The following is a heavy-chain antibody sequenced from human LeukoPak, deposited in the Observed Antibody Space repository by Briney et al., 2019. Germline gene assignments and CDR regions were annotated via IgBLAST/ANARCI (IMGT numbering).Heavy chain of an antibody. CDR2: IYTSRST. V-gene: IGHV4-4*07. CDR1: GGSISSYY. Sequence: SETLSLTCTVSGGSISSYYWSWIRQPPGKGLEWIGRIYTSRSTNYNPSLKSRVTRSVDTSKNQFSLKLSSATAADTGVYYCARGLIAAAGTTYYFDYGGQGTRVSVSS. J-gene: IGHJ4*02. D-gene: IGHD6-13*01. CDR3: ARGLIAAAGTTYYFDY.